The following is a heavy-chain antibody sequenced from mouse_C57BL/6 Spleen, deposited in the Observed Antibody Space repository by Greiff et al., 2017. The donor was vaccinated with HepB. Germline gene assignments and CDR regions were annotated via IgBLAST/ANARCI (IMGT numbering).Heavy chain of an antibody. J-gene: IGHJ2*01. Sequence: QVQLQQPGAELVKPGASVKMSCKASGYTFTSYWITWVKQRPGQGLEWIGDISPGSGSTNYNEKFKSKATLTVDTSSSTAYMQLSSLTSEDSAVYYYATTELITTVDSLDYWGQGTPLTVSS. D-gene: IGHD1-1*01. V-gene: IGHV1-55*01. CDR1: GYTFTSYW. CDR3: ATTELITTVDSLDY. CDR2: ISPGSGST.